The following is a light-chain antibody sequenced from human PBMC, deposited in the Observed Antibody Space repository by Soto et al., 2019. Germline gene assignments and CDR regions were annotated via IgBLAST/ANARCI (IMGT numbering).Light chain of an antibody. V-gene: IGLV2-14*01. CDR2: EFS. CDR3: SSYSISTAYL. CDR1: SSDVGRYDY. Sequence: QSVLTQPASVSGSPGQSITISCAGTSSDVGRYDYVSWYQLHPGKAPKLMGFEFSNRPSGVSYRFSGSKSGNTASLTISGLQADDEAAYFCSSYSISTAYLFGTGTKVTVL. J-gene: IGLJ1*01.